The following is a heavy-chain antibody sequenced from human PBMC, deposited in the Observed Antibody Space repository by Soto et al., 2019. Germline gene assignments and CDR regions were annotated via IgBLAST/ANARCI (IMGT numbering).Heavy chain of an antibody. J-gene: IGHJ4*02. CDR3: ARQAMVRGVITRYYFDY. Sequence: GGSLRLSCAASGFTFSSYGMHGVRQAPGKGLEWVAVIWYDGSNKYYADSVKGRFTISRDNSKNTLYLQMNSLRAEDTAVYYCARQAMVRGVITRYYFDYWGQGTLVTVSS. CDR2: IWYDGSNK. CDR1: GFTFSSYG. D-gene: IGHD3-10*01. V-gene: IGHV3-33*01.